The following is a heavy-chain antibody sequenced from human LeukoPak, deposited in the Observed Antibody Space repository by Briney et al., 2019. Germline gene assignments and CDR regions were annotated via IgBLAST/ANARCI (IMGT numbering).Heavy chain of an antibody. CDR3: ARRGYSYGIPRLYYYYYMDV. J-gene: IGHJ6*03. CDR2: ITNSGENT. V-gene: IGHV3-23*01. D-gene: IGHD5-18*01. CDR1: GFSFPYG. Sequence: PGGSLRLSCEASGFSFPYGMSWVRQAPGKGLEWVSGITNSGENTYYADSVKGRFTISRDNSKNTLYLQMNSLRAEDTAVYYCARRGYSYGIPRLYYYYYMDVWGKGTTVTISS.